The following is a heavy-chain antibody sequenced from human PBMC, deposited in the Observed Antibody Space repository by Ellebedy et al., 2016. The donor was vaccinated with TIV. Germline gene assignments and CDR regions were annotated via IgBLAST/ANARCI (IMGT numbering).Heavy chain of an antibody. CDR2: IWYDGSNK. CDR3: ARDTCRGDCYSFFNY. Sequence: PGGSLRLSCAASGFIFSSYGMHWVRQAPGKGLEWVAVIWYDGSNKYYADSVKDRFTISRDNSRSTVHLHMNSLRAEDTAVYYCARDTCRGDCYSFFNYWGQGTLVTVSS. V-gene: IGHV3-33*01. D-gene: IGHD2-21*02. CDR1: GFIFSSYG. J-gene: IGHJ4*02.